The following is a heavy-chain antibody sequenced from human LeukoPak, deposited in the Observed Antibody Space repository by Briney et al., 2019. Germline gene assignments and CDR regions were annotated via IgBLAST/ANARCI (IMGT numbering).Heavy chain of an antibody. D-gene: IGHD2-21*02. CDR1: GFTFSSYA. CDR3: TTVWNCGGDCSDAFDI. J-gene: IGHJ3*02. Sequence: GGSLRLSCAASGFTFSSYAMSWVRQAPGKGLEWVSAISNSGGSTYYADSVKGRFTISRDNSKNTLYLQMNSLKTEDTAVYYCTTVWNCGGDCSDAFDIWGQGTMVTVSS. V-gene: IGHV3-23*01. CDR2: ISNSGGST.